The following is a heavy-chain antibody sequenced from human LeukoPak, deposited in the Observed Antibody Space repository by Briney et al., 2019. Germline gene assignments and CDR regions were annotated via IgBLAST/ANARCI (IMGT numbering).Heavy chain of an antibody. Sequence: GGSLRLSCAASGFTFSSYWMSWVRQAPGKGLEWVANIKQDGSEKYYVDSVKGRFTISRDNAKNSLYLQMNSLGAEDTAVYYCAREYGSGSSPNYYYYYYYMDVWGKGTTVTVSS. CDR1: GFTFSSYW. J-gene: IGHJ6*03. V-gene: IGHV3-7*01. D-gene: IGHD3-10*01. CDR2: IKQDGSEK. CDR3: AREYGSGSSPNYYYYYYYMDV.